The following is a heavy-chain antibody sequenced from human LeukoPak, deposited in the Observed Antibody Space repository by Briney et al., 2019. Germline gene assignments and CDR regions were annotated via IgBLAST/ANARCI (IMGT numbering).Heavy chain of an antibody. CDR2: ISSSSSYI. D-gene: IGHD3-9*01. J-gene: IGHJ3*02. Sequence: PGGSLRLSCAASGFTFSSYSMNWVRQAPGKGLEWVSSISSSSSYIYYADSVKGRFTISRDNAKNSLYLQMNSLRAEDTAVYYCARVAHPNQYYDILTGYYMDDAFDIWGQGTMVTVSS. V-gene: IGHV3-21*01. CDR1: GFTFSSYS. CDR3: ARVAHPNQYYDILTGYYMDDAFDI.